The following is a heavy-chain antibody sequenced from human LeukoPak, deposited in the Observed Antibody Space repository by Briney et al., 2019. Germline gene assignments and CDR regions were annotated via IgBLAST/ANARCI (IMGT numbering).Heavy chain of an antibody. CDR1: AFTFRRYW. CDR2: INQDGSEE. J-gene: IGHJ3*02. D-gene: IGHD2-15*01. CDR3: ARRNQDHHFSGHYPDAVDI. Sequence: GGSLRLSCAASAFTFRRYWMSWVRQAPGEGLEWVASINQDGSEEHYMDSVRGRFTISRDNARNSLYLQMNSLRAEDTAVYYCARRNQDHHFSGHYPDAVDIWGQGTMVTVSS. V-gene: IGHV3-7*01.